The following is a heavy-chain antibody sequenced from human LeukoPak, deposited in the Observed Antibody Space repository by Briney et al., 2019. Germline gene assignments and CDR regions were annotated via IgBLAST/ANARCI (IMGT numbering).Heavy chain of an antibody. CDR2: IYSSGST. V-gene: IGHV3-53*01. CDR3: ARDHINVNAFDI. J-gene: IGHJ3*02. D-gene: IGHD3-16*02. Sequence: GGSLRLSCAGSGFTATTNYMSWVRQAPGKGLEWVSVIYSSGSTSYTDSVKGRFTISRDSSKNTLYLQMNSLRAEDTAVYYCARDHINVNAFDIWGQGTMVTVSS. CDR1: GFTATTNY.